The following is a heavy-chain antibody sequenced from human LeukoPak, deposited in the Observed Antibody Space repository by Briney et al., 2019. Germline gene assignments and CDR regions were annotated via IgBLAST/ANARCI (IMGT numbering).Heavy chain of an antibody. D-gene: IGHD5-24*01. V-gene: IGHV3-73*01. J-gene: IGHJ4*02. CDR3: TRDYTYHDF. CDR2: IRSKAHSYAT. Sequence: GGSLRLSCAASGFSFSGSAMHWVRQASGRGLEWVGRIRSKAHSYATAYAESVTGRFTISRDDSKSMASLQMNSLKTEDTAMYYCTRDYTYHDFWGQGTLVTASS. CDR1: GFSFSGSA.